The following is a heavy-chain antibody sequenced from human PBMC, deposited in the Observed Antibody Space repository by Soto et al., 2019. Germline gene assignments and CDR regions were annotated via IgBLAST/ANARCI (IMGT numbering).Heavy chain of an antibody. CDR3: ARGKGMEENYFYYGMDI. V-gene: IGHV1-3*01. D-gene: IGHD3-10*01. J-gene: IGHJ6*02. CDR1: GYTFSTYG. CDR2: LNGGTGQT. Sequence: ASVKVSCKASGYTFSTYGMHWVRQAPGQSLEWMGWLNGGTGQTRYSQRFQDRVIITRDTSASTGYMELRNLRSEDTAVYYCARGKGMEENYFYYGMDIWGQGTTVTVSS.